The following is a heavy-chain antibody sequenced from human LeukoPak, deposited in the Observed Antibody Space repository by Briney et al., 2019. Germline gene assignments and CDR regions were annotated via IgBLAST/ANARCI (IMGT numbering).Heavy chain of an antibody. CDR3: ARAAFQVTTADY. D-gene: IGHD4-17*01. Sequence: ASVKVSCKASGYTFTSYGISWVRQAPGQGLEWMGRISAYNGNTNYAQKLQGRVTMTTDTSTSTAYMELRSLRSDDTAVYYCARAAFQVTTADYWGQGTLVTVSS. CDR1: GYTFTSYG. CDR2: ISAYNGNT. J-gene: IGHJ4*02. V-gene: IGHV1-18*01.